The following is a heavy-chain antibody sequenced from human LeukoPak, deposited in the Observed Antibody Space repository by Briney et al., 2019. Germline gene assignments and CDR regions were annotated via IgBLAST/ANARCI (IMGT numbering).Heavy chain of an antibody. CDR3: ARAFSAYYYDSSGYYFDY. CDR1: GGSISSSSYY. Sequence: SETLSLTCTVSGGSISSSSYYWGWIRQPPGKGLEWIGSIYYSGSTYYNPSLKSRVTISVDTSKNQFSLKLSSVTAADTAVYYCARAFSAYYYDSSGYYFDYWGQGTLVTVSS. D-gene: IGHD3-22*01. V-gene: IGHV4-39*01. CDR2: IYYSGST. J-gene: IGHJ4*02.